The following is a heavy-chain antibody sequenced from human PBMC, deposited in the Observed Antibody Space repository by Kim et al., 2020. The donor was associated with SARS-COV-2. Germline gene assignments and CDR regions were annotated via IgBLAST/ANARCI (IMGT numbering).Heavy chain of an antibody. D-gene: IGHD3-22*01. V-gene: IGHV5-51*01. J-gene: IGHJ4*02. CDR3: ARLGGPEFYYDSSPLDY. CDR2: IYPGDSDT. CDR1: GYSFTSYW. Sequence: GESLKISCKGSGYSFTSYWIGWVRQMPGKGLEWMGIIYPGDSDTRYSPSFQGQVTISADKSISTAYLQWSSLKASDTAMYYCARLGGPEFYYDSSPLDYWGQGTLVTVSS.